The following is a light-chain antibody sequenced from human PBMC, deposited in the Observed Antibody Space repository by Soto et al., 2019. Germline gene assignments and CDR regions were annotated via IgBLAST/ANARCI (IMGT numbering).Light chain of an antibody. CDR3: SSYRSGSTQV. J-gene: IGLJ1*01. Sequence: QSALTQPASVSGSPGQSIAISCTGTSSDVGDYNYVSWYQQYPGKAPNLIIYDVSNRPSGFSDRFSGSKSGNTASLTISGLQAEDEADYYCSSYRSGSTQVFGTGTKLTVL. CDR1: SSDVGDYNY. CDR2: DVS. V-gene: IGLV2-14*03.